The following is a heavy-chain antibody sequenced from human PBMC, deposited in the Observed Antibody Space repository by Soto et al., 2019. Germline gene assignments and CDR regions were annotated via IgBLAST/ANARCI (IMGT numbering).Heavy chain of an antibody. Sequence: SETLSLTCTVSGGSISSGGYYWSWIRQHPGKGLEWIGYIYYSGSTYYNPSLKSRVTISVDTSKNQFSLKLSSVTAADTAVYYCARIAAAGTLYGMDVWGQGTTVTVSS. V-gene: IGHV4-31*03. J-gene: IGHJ6*02. D-gene: IGHD6-13*01. CDR1: GGSISSGGYY. CDR3: ARIAAAGTLYGMDV. CDR2: IYYSGST.